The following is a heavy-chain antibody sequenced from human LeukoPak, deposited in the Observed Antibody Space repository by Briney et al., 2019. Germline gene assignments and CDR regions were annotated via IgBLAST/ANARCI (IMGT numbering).Heavy chain of an antibody. J-gene: IGHJ4*02. D-gene: IGHD3-22*01. V-gene: IGHV4-31*03. CDR3: ARVGGRYYDSSGYYYVGY. Sequence: PSQTLSLTCTVSGGSISSGGYYWSWIRQHPGKGLEWIGYIYYSGSTYYNPSLKSRVTLSVDTSKNQFSLKLSSVTAADTAVYYCARVGGRYYDSSGYYYVGYWGQGTLVTVPS. CDR2: IYYSGST. CDR1: GGSISSGGYY.